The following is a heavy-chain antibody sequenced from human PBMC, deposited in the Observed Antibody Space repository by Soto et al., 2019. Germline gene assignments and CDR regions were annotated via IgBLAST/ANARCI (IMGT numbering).Heavy chain of an antibody. V-gene: IGHV4-30-4*01. J-gene: IGHJ5*02. CDR1: GGSISSGDYY. D-gene: IGHD2-21*02. Sequence: SETLSLTCTVSGGSISSGDYYWSWIRQPPGKGLEWIGYIYYSGSTYYNPSLKSRVTISVDTSKNQFSLKLSSVTAADTAVYYCARGGVDCGGDCYPSLDWFDPWGQGTLVT. CDR3: ARGGVDCGGDCYPSLDWFDP. CDR2: IYYSGST.